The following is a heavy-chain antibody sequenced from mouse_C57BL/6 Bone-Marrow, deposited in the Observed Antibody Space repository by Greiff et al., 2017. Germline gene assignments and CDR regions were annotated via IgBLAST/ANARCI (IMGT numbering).Heavy chain of an antibody. CDR3: TRIGYDRYCYFDV. V-gene: IGHV14-4*01. J-gene: IGHJ1*03. CDR1: GFNIKDDY. Sequence: EVQLQESGAELVRPGASVKLSCTASGFNIKDDYMNWVKQRPEQGLEWIGWIDPENGDTEYASKFQGKATITADTSSNTAYLQLSSLTSEDTAVYYWTRIGYDRYCYFDVWGTGTTVTVSS. D-gene: IGHD2-2*01. CDR2: IDPENGDT.